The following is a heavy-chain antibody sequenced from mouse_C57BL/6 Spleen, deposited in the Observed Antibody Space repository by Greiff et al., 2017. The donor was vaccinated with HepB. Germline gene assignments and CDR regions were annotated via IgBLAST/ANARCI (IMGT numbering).Heavy chain of an antibody. CDR3: ARYSSGPFDY. V-gene: IGHV1-82*01. CDR2: IYPGDGDT. J-gene: IGHJ2*01. CDR1: GYAFSSSW. Sequence: QVQLKESGPELVKPGASVKISCKASGYAFSSSWMNWVKQRPGKGLEWIGRIYPGDGDTNYNGKFKGKATLTADKSSSTAYMQLSSLTSEDSAVYFCARYSSGPFDYWGQGTTLTVSS. D-gene: IGHD3-2*02.